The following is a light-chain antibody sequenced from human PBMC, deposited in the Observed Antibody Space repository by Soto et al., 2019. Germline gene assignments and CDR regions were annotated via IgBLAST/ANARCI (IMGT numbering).Light chain of an antibody. J-gene: IGLJ3*02. CDR3: AAWDDSLNGPV. CDR2: SNY. Sequence: QSVLTQPPSASGTPGQRVTISCSGSSSNMGSNTVNWYQQVPGTAPKLLIYSNYQRPSGVPDRFSGSKSGTSASLAISGLQSEDEADYYCAAWDDSLNGPVFGGGTQLTVL. CDR1: SSNMGSNT. V-gene: IGLV1-44*01.